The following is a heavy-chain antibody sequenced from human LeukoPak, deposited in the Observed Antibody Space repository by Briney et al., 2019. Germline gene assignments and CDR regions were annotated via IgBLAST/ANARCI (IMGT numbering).Heavy chain of an antibody. Sequence: SETLSLTCTVSGGSISSGSYYWSWIPQPAGKGLEWIGRIYTSGSTNYNPALKSRVTISVDTSKNQFSLKLSSVTAADTAVYYCARGGVLLWFGEVTWFDPWGQGTLVTVSS. V-gene: IGHV4-61*02. CDR2: IYTSGST. CDR1: GGSISSGSYY. D-gene: IGHD3-10*01. J-gene: IGHJ5*02. CDR3: ARGGVLLWFGEVTWFDP.